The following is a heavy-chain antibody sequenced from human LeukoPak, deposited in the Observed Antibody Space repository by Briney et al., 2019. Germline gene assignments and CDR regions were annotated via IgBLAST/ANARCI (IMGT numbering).Heavy chain of an antibody. CDR2: ISPIFGTA. V-gene: IGHV1-69*05. CDR3: ARGLDASMETAYDY. J-gene: IGHJ4*02. Sequence: SVKGSCKASGGSFNAYAISWVRQAPGQGLEWMGGISPIFGTANYAQKLQGRVTISTDESTSTAYMEVSSLRSEDTAIYYCARGLDASMETAYDYWGQGTLVTVSS. CDR1: GGSFNAYA. D-gene: IGHD5-18*01.